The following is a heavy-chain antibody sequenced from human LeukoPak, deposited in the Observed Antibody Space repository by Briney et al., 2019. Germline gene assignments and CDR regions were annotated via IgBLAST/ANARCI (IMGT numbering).Heavy chain of an antibody. D-gene: IGHD1-1*01. Sequence: ASVKVSCKASGYTFTSYGISWVRQAPGQGLEWMGWISAYNGNTNYAQKLQGRVTMTTDTSTSTAYMELRSLRSDDTAVYYCARDIQRLERLSECISLDYWGQGTLVTVSS. CDR2: ISAYNGNT. CDR3: ARDIQRLERLSECISLDY. V-gene: IGHV1-18*01. J-gene: IGHJ4*02. CDR1: GYTFTSYG.